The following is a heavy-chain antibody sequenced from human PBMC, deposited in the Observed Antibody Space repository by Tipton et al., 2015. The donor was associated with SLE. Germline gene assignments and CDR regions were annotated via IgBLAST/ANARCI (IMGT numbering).Heavy chain of an antibody. J-gene: IGHJ4*02. D-gene: IGHD2-2*01. Sequence: QLVRSGAEVKKPGESLKISCKGSGYDFATFWIAWVRQMPGKGLEWMGIIYPDDSKTKYSPSFQGQVTISADKSINTAYLQWSSLKASDTAFYYCARHPTEYSSARYWGQGTLVAVSS. CDR1: GYDFATFW. CDR2: IYPDDSKT. V-gene: IGHV5-51*01. CDR3: ARHPTEYSSARY.